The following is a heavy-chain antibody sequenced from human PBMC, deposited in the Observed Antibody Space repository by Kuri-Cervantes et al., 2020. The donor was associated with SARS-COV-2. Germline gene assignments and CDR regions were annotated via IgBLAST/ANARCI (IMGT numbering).Heavy chain of an antibody. D-gene: IGHD2-2*01. CDR3: ARHAPPTGIVVVPAAIYYGMDV. V-gene: IGHV5-10-1*01. CDR2: IDPRDSYT. J-gene: IGHJ6*02. Sequence: KVSCKGSGYSFTNFWISWVRQMPGKGLEWMGNIDPRDSYTNYSPSFQGHVTISADKSISTAYLQWSGLRASDTAVYFCARHAPPTGIVVVPAAIYYGMDVWGQGTTVTVSS. CDR1: GYSFTNFW.